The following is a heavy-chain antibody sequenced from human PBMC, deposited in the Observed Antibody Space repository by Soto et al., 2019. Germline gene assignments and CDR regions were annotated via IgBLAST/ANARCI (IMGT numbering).Heavy chain of an antibody. D-gene: IGHD6-13*01. Sequence: QVQLVQSGAEVKKPGSSVKVSCKASGGTFSSYAISWVRQAPGQGLEWMGGIIPIFGTANYAQKFQGRVTSTADDSTSTAYMELSSLRSEDTAVYYCARRGAQEQLAFYYYYGMDVWGQGTPVTVSS. CDR2: IIPIFGTA. J-gene: IGHJ6*02. CDR1: GGTFSSYA. V-gene: IGHV1-69*01. CDR3: ARRGAQEQLAFYYYYGMDV.